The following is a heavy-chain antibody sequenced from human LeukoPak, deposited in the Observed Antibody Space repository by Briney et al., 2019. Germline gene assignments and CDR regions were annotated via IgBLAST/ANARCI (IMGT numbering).Heavy chain of an antibody. J-gene: IGHJ4*02. D-gene: IGHD2-2*01. V-gene: IGHV3-74*03. Sequence: SGGSLRFSCAASGFTFSNNWMHWVRQAPGKGLVWVSHINRDGSSTKYADSVKGRFTISRDNAKNTLYLQMISLRAEDTAVYYCARDYCSSTTCYPDYWGQGTLVTVSS. CDR2: INRDGSST. CDR3: ARDYCSSTTCYPDY. CDR1: GFTFSNNW.